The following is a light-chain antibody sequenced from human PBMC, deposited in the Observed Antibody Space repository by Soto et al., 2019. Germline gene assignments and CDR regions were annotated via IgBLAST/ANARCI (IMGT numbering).Light chain of an antibody. V-gene: IGKV1-39*01. CDR2: AAS. Sequence: DIQMTQSPSSLSAFVGDRVPITCRSSQTISSYFNWYQQKPGKAPKVLIYAASYLQTGVSSRFSGRGSGTEFTLTIDRLQPEDAGTYYCPQRYLRFTFGPGTNVAI. CDR3: PQRYLRFT. J-gene: IGKJ3*01. CDR1: QTISSY.